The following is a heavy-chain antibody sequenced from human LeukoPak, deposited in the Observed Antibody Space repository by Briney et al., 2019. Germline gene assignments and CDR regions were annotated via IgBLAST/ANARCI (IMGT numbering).Heavy chain of an antibody. CDR1: GGSISSYY. CDR2: IYYSGST. Sequence: KPSETLSLTCTVSGGSISSYYWSWIRQPPGKGLEWIGYIYYSGSTNYNPSLKSRVTISVDTSKNQFSLKLSSVTAADTAVYYCARDSLEFDYWGQGTLVTVSS. CDR3: ARDSLEFDY. D-gene: IGHD1-1*01. V-gene: IGHV4-59*01. J-gene: IGHJ4*02.